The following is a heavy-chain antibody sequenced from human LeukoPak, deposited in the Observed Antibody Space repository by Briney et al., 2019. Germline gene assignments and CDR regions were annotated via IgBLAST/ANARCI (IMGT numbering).Heavy chain of an antibody. Sequence: PSETLSLTCTVSGGSISSSSYYWGWIRQPPGKVLEWVGSIYCSGSTYYNPSLKSRVTISVDTSKNQFSLKLSSVTAAATAVYYCARHRMYYYDSSGRGVADAFDIWGQGTMVTVSS. D-gene: IGHD3-22*01. CDR1: GGSISSSSYY. CDR3: ARHRMYYYDSSGRGVADAFDI. CDR2: IYCSGST. V-gene: IGHV4-39*01. J-gene: IGHJ3*02.